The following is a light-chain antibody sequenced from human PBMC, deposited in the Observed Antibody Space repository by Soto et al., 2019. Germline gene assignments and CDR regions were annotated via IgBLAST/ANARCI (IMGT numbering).Light chain of an antibody. Sequence: QSVLTQPPSASGTPGQRVTISCSGSSSNIGSNYVYWYQQLPGTAHKLLIYRNNQRPSGVPDRFSGSKSGTSASLAISGLRSEDEADYYCAAWDDSLRGVFGGGTQLTVL. V-gene: IGLV1-47*01. CDR3: AAWDDSLRGV. J-gene: IGLJ2*01. CDR1: SSNIGSNY. CDR2: RNN.